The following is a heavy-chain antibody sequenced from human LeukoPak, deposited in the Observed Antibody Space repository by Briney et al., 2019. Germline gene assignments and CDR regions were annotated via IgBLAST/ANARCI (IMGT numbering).Heavy chain of an antibody. CDR3: ARHKTEFDY. V-gene: IGHV4-39*01. CDR1: GGSISSSSYY. Sequence: SETLSLTCTVSGGSISSSSYYWGWIRQPPGKGLEWIGSIYYSGSTYYNPSLKSRVTISVDTSKNQFSLKLSSETAADTAVYYCARHKTEFDYWGQGTLVTVSS. J-gene: IGHJ4*02. D-gene: IGHD2-21*02. CDR2: IYYSGST.